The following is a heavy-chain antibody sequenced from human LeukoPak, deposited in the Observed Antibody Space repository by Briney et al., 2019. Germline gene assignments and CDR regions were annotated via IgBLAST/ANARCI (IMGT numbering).Heavy chain of an antibody. CDR3: ATEFLGYCSGGSCYGVKYSYYGMDV. Sequence: GGSLRLSCAASGFTFSSYAMYWVRQAPGKGLEYVSAIGSNGGSTYYTNSVKGRFTISSDNSKTPLYLQVGSLRAEDMAVYYCATEFLGYCSGGSCYGVKYSYYGMDVWGQGTTVTVSS. D-gene: IGHD2-15*01. V-gene: IGHV3-64*01. CDR2: IGSNGGST. CDR1: GFTFSSYA. J-gene: IGHJ6*02.